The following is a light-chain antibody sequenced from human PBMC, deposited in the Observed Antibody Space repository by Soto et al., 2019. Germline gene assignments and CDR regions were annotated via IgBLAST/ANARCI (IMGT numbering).Light chain of an antibody. J-gene: IGLJ1*01. V-gene: IGLV2-14*01. Sequence: QSALTQPASVSGSPGQSITISCTGTSSDVGGYNYVSWYQLHPGKAPKLMVYEVSNRPSGVSNRFSGSKSGNTASLTISGLQAEDEADYYCSSYTSSTXXVFGTGTXLT. CDR3: SSYTSSTXXV. CDR1: SSDVGGYNY. CDR2: EVS.